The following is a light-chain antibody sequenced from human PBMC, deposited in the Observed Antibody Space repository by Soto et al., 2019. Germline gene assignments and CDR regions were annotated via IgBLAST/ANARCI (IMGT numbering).Light chain of an antibody. CDR1: SGSIANNY. V-gene: IGLV6-57*03. CDR2: ENK. J-gene: IGLJ2*01. Sequence: NFMLTQPHSVSESPGKTVTISCTRSSGSIANNYVQWYQQRPGSAPTTVIYENKLRPSGGPGRFSVSNDGSSNSASLTISGLQTEDEADYYCQSYDADFVIFGGGTKVTVL. CDR3: QSYDADFVI.